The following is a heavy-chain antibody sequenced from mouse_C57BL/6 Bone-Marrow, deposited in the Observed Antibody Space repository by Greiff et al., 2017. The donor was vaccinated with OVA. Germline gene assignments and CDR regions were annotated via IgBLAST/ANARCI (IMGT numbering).Heavy chain of an antibody. D-gene: IGHD3-2*02. CDR3: ARRLPAWFAY. CDR2: INPNNGGT. CDR1: GYTFTDYY. J-gene: IGHJ3*01. V-gene: IGHV1-26*01. Sequence: EVKLQQSGPELVKPGASVKISCKASGYTFTDYYMNWVKQSHGKSLEWIGDINPNNGGTSYNQKFKGKATLTVDKSSSTAYMELRSLTSEDSAVYYCARRLPAWFAYWGQGTLVTVSA.